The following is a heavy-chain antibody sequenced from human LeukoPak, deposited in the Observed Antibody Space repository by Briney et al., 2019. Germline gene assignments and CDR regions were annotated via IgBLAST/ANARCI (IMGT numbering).Heavy chain of an antibody. CDR1: GGSFSGYY. V-gene: IGHV4-34*01. Sequence: PSETLSLTCAVYGGSFSGYYWSWIRQPPGKGLEWIGEINHSGSTNYNPSLKSRVTISVDTSKNQFSLKLSSMTAADTAVYYCARGTVTINYWGQGTLVTVSS. D-gene: IGHD4-17*01. CDR2: INHSGST. J-gene: IGHJ4*02. CDR3: ARGTVTINY.